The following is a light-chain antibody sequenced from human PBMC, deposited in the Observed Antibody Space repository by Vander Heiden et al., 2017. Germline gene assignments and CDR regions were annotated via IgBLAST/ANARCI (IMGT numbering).Light chain of an antibody. CDR3: CSYAGSSTLVV. J-gene: IGLJ2*01. V-gene: IGLV2-23*01. CDR2: EGS. Sequence: QSALTQPASVSGSPGQSITISCTGTSSDVGSYNLVSWYQQHPGKAPKLMLYEGSKRPSGVSNRFSGSKSGNTASLTISGLQAEDEADYYCCSYAGSSTLVVFGGGTKLTVL. CDR1: SSDVGSYNL.